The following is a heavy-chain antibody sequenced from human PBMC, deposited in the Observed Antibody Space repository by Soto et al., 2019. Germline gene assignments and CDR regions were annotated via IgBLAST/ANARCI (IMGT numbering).Heavy chain of an antibody. CDR3: ARHSDVLRYFAS. CDR2: IYSGGST. CDR1: GGSISSSSYY. Sequence: SETLSLTCTVSGGSISSSSYYWGWIRQPPGKGLEWIGSIYSGGSTYYNPSLKSRVTISVDTSKNQFSLKLSSVTAADTAVYYCARHSDVLRYFASWGQGTLVTVSS. D-gene: IGHD3-9*01. V-gene: IGHV4-39*01. J-gene: IGHJ4*02.